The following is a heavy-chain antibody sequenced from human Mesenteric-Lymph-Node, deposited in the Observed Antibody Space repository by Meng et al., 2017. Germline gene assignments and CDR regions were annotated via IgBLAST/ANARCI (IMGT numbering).Heavy chain of an antibody. V-gene: IGHV4-31*03. Sequence: SETLSLTCTVSGGSISSGGYYWSWIRQHPGKGLEWIGYIYYSGSTYYNPSLKSRVTISVDTSKNQFSLKLSSVTAADTAVYYCARLPRGSYSYYFDYWGQGTLVTVSS. CDR2: IYYSGST. CDR1: GGSISSGGYY. CDR3: ARLPRGSYSYYFDY. D-gene: IGHD1-26*01. J-gene: IGHJ4*02.